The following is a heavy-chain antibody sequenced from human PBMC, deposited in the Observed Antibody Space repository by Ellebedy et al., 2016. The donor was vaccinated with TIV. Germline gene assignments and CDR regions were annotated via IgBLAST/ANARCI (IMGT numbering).Heavy chain of an antibody. CDR2: INSDGSST. J-gene: IGHJ4*02. V-gene: IGHV3-74*01. Sequence: GGSLRLXCVASGFTFSSYWMSWVRQAPGKGLVWVSRINSDGSSTSYADSVKGRFTISRDNSKNTLYLQMNSLRAEDTAVYYCARGGTTAHNYDYWGQGTLVTVSS. CDR1: GFTFSSYW. D-gene: IGHD4-17*01. CDR3: ARGGTTAHNYDY.